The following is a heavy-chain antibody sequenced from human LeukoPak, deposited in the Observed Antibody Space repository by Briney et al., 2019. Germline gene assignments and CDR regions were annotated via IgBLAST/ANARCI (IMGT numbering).Heavy chain of an antibody. D-gene: IGHD6-13*01. Sequence: GGSLRLSCAASGFTVSSNYMSWVRQAPGKGLEWVSVIYSGGSTYYADSVKGRFTISRDNSKNTLYPQMNSLRAEDTAVYYCAREIIAAAGTKQAWGQGTLVTVSS. CDR1: GFTVSSNY. J-gene: IGHJ5*02. CDR3: AREIIAAAGTKQA. V-gene: IGHV3-53*01. CDR2: IYSGGST.